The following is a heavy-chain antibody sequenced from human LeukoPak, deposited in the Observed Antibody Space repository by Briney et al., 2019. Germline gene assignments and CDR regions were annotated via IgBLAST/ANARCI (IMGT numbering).Heavy chain of an antibody. D-gene: IGHD3-22*01. V-gene: IGHV4-59*01. J-gene: IGHJ4*02. Sequence: SETLSLTCTVSGGSITTYDWSWSWVRQPPGKGLEWIGYMSYSGSTSYNPSLESRVTITVDTSKNQFSLKLSSVTAADTAVYYCARGVFAYYDSSGYAYWGQGTLVTVSS. CDR2: MSYSGST. CDR3: ARGVFAYYDSSGYAY. CDR1: GGSITTYD.